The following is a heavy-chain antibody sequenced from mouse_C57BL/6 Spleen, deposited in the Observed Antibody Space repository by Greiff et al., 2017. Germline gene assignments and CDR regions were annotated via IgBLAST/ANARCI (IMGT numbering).Heavy chain of an antibody. CDR2: IDPSDSYT. D-gene: IGHD1-1*01. Sequence: VQLQQPGAELVRPGTSVKLSCKASGYTFTSYWMHWVKQRPGQGLEWIGVIDPSDSYTNYNQKFKGKATLTVDPSSSTAYMQLSSLTSEDSAVYYCARSGYYGGFAYWGQGTLVTVSA. J-gene: IGHJ3*01. CDR3: ARSGYYGGFAY. V-gene: IGHV1-59*01. CDR1: GYTFTSYW.